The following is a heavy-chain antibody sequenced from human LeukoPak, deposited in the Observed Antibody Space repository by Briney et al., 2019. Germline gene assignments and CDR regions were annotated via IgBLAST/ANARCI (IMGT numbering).Heavy chain of an antibody. D-gene: IGHD6-19*01. J-gene: IGHJ5*02. CDR3: VRSVAVTFDP. V-gene: IGHV3-74*03. Sequence: GSLRLSCAASGFTFSNYWMHWVRQAPGKGLVWVSCINGDESRTKYADSVEGRFTISRDNARNTLFLQMNSLRAEDTAVYYCVRSVAVTFDPWGQGTLVTVSS. CDR1: GFTFSNYW. CDR2: INGDESRT.